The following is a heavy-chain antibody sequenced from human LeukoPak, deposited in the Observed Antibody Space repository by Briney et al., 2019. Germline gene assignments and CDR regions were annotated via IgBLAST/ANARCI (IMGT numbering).Heavy chain of an antibody. Sequence: SVKVSCKASGGTFSSYAISWVRQAPGQGLEWMGGIIPIFGTANYAQKFQGRVTIIADESTSTAYMELSSLRSEDTAVCYCARAEGYCSSTSCYSLDYWGQGTLVTVSS. J-gene: IGHJ4*02. CDR2: IIPIFGTA. V-gene: IGHV1-69*13. CDR1: GGTFSSYA. CDR3: ARAEGYCSSTSCYSLDY. D-gene: IGHD2-2*02.